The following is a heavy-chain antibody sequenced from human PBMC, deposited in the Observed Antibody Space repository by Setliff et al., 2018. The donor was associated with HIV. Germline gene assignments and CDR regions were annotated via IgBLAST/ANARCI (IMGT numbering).Heavy chain of an antibody. D-gene: IGHD3-3*01. Sequence: PSETLSLTCTVSGGSISSSSYYWVWIRQPPGKGLDRIGSFYLTERTNYNPSLKSRVTLSVGTSKRQFFLNLSSATTGDTAMYYCVRPSFGIGGASMFDSWGQGIVVTVSS. CDR2: FYLTERT. V-gene: IGHV4-39*01. J-gene: IGHJ4*02. CDR3: VRPSFGIGGASMFDS. CDR1: GGSISSSSYY.